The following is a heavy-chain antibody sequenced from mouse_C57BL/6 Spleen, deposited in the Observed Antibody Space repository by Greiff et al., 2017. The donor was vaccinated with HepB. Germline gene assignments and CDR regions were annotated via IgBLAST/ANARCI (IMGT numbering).Heavy chain of an antibody. Sequence: EVQLVESGGGLVKPGGSLKLSCAASGFTFSDYGMHWVRQAPEKGLEWVAYISSGSSTIYYADTVKGRFTISRDNAKNTLFLQMTSLRSEDTAMYYCAEGLRRGFAYWGQGTLVTVSA. CDR2: ISSGSSTI. CDR1: GFTFSDYG. V-gene: IGHV5-17*01. J-gene: IGHJ3*01. D-gene: IGHD2-4*01. CDR3: AEGLRRGFAY.